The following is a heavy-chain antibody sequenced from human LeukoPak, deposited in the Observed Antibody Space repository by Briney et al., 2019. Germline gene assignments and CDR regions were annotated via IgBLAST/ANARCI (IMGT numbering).Heavy chain of an antibody. J-gene: IGHJ4*02. CDR3: AKSNSVAVYFVGVDY. CDR1: GFTVSSYG. Sequence: GGSLRLSCAASGFTVSSYGMHWVRQPPGKGLEWVAVLSHDGINEYYADSVKGRFTISRDNSKNVLFLQMNSLRAEDTAVYYCAKSNSVAVYFVGVDYWGQGTLVTVSS. CDR2: LSHDGINE. D-gene: IGHD2-21*01. V-gene: IGHV3-30*18.